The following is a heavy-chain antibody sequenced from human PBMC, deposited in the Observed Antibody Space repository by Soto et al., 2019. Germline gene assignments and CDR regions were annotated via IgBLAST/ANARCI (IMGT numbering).Heavy chain of an antibody. J-gene: IGHJ6*02. V-gene: IGHV3-30*18. Sequence: GGSLRLSCAASVFTFSSYGMHWVRQAPGKGLEWVAVISYDGSNKYYADSVKGRFTISRDNSKNTLYLQMNSLRAEDTAVYYCAKDSGPYGDYPYYYGMDVWGQGTTVTVSS. CDR1: VFTFSSYG. D-gene: IGHD4-17*01. CDR3: AKDSGPYGDYPYYYGMDV. CDR2: ISYDGSNK.